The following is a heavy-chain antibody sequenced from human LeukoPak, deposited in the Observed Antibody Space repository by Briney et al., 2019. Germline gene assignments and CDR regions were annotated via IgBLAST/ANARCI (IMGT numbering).Heavy chain of an antibody. V-gene: IGHV4-4*07. D-gene: IGHD2-15*01. CDR1: GGSICPYY. CDR3: ARVYCSSGSCSHFDF. J-gene: IGHJ4*02. CDR2: IYTSGTT. Sequence: SETLSLTCTVSGGSICPYYWNWVRLPAGKGLEWIGRIYTSGTTDYNPSLKSRVTISLDKSKNQFSLKMSSVTDADTAVYYCARVYCSSGSCSHFDFWGQGTLVTVSS.